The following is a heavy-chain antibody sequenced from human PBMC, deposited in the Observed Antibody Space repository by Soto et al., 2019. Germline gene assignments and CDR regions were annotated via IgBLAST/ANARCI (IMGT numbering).Heavy chain of an antibody. CDR2: IWYDGGNK. CDR3: PRETYGLEV. Sequence: GGSLRLSCAASGFTFSSYGMHWVRQAPGKGLEWVAVIWYDGGNKYYADSVKGRFTISRDNSKNTLYLQMNSLRAEDTAVYYCPRETYGLEVWGQGTNVSGSS. V-gene: IGHV3-33*01. J-gene: IGHJ6*02. CDR1: GFTFSSYG.